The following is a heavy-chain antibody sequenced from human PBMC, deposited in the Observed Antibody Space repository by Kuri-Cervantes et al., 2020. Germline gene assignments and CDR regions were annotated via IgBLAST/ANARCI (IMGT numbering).Heavy chain of an antibody. D-gene: IGHD5-24*01. Sequence: ASVKVSCKVSGYTLTELSMHWVRQAPGKGLEWMGGFDPEDGETIYAQKFQGRVTITADESTSTAYMELSSLRSEDTAVYYCASFKMATIRPIWYFDLWGRGTLVTVSS. CDR1: GYTLTELS. CDR3: ASFKMATIRPIWYFDL. J-gene: IGHJ2*01. V-gene: IGHV1-24*01. CDR2: FDPEDGET.